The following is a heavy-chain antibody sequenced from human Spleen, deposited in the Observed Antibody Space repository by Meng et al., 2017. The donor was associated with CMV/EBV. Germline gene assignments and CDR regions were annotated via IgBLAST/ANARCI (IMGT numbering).Heavy chain of an antibody. CDR3: ARGGKQQGWFDP. CDR1: GGSISSGDYD. D-gene: IGHD6-13*01. CDR2: IYYSGST. Sequence: GPDLGKPSKTLCGTWMACGGSISSGDYDWSWFRQPPGKGLEWIGYIYYSGSTYYNPSLNSRVTISVDTTKNQFSLKLSSVTAADTAVYYCARGGKQQGWFDPWGQGTLVTVSS. J-gene: IGHJ5*02. V-gene: IGHV4-30-4*08.